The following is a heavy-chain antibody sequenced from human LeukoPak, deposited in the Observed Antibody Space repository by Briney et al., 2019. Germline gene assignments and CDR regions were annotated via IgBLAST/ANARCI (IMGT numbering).Heavy chain of an antibody. CDR3: AKFYDSSAQAAFDI. J-gene: IGHJ3*02. CDR1: GFTDITTF. Sequence: GSLRLSCEASGFTDITTFMGWVRQAPGKGLEWVAVISYDGSNKYYADSVKGRFTISRDNSKNTLYLQMNSLRAEDTAVYYCAKFYDSSAQAAFDIWGQGTMVTVSS. V-gene: IGHV3-30*18. CDR2: ISYDGSNK. D-gene: IGHD3-22*01.